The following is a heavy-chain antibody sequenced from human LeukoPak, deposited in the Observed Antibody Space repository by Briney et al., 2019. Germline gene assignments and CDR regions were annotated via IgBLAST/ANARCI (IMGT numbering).Heavy chain of an antibody. J-gene: IGHJ3*02. CDR2: ISTSRSYI. D-gene: IGHD3-10*01. V-gene: IGHV3-21*01. Sequence: NPGGSLRLSCAASGFTFINYRMNWVRQAPGKGLEWVSSISTSRSYIYYADSVKGRFTISRDNAKNSLYLQMNSLRAEDTAVYYCARDGDYYGSGSYRDGFDIWGQGTMVTVSS. CDR1: GFTFINYR. CDR3: ARDGDYYGSGSYRDGFDI.